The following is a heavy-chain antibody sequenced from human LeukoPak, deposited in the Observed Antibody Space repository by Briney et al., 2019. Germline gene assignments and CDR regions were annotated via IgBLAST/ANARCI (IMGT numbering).Heavy chain of an antibody. D-gene: IGHD6-13*01. Sequence: GGSLRLSCAASGFTFSSYWMNWVRQAPGKGLEWVANIKQDGSEKYYVDSVKGRFTISRDNAKNSLYLQMNSLKTEDTAVYYCTSDAAWYSSSWHHLWRDYWGQGTLVTVSS. CDR3: TSDAAWYSSSWHHLWRDY. CDR2: IKQDGSEK. J-gene: IGHJ4*02. CDR1: GFTFSSYW. V-gene: IGHV3-7*03.